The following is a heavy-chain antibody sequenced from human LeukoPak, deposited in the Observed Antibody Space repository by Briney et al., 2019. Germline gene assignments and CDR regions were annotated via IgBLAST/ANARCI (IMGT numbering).Heavy chain of an antibody. J-gene: IGHJ4*02. Sequence: GGSLRLSCVASGFTFNQYWMNWVRQAPGKGLVWVSRIASDGSSTTYADSVKGRFSISRDNAKNTLYLQMNSLRVEDTAVYYCARGRPHGNDYWGQGTLVTVSS. CDR3: ARGRPHGNDY. CDR1: GFTFNQYW. CDR2: IASDGSST. D-gene: IGHD4-23*01. V-gene: IGHV3-74*01.